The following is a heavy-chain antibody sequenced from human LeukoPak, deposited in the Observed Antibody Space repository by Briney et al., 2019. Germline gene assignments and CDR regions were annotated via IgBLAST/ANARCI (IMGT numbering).Heavy chain of an antibody. V-gene: IGHV3-23*01. CDR2: ISGSGGST. CDR1: RFTFSSYD. D-gene: IGHD1-26*01. CDR3: ARHYGSGSYYPSY. Sequence: GGSLGLSCAASRFTFSSYDMSWVRQAPGKGLEWVSAISGSGGSTYYADSVKGRFTISRDNSKNTLYLQMNSLRAEDTAVYYCARHYGSGSYYPSYWGQGTLVTVSS. J-gene: IGHJ4*02.